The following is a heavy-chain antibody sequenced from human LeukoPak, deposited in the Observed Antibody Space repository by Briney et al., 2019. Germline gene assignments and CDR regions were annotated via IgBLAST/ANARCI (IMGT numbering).Heavy chain of an antibody. J-gene: IGHJ5*02. Sequence: SDTLSLTCSVSGASINSYHWNWIRQPPGKGLEWIGNTYNSESTNYNPSLKSRVTISLDTSKNQFSLKMSSVTAADTAVYYCAKDWELGSWGQGTLVTISS. V-gene: IGHV4-59*01. CDR2: TYNSEST. D-gene: IGHD1-26*01. CDR1: GASINSYH. CDR3: AKDWELGS.